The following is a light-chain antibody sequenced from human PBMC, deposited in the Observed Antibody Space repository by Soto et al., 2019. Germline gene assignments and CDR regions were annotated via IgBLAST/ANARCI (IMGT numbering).Light chain of an antibody. CDR3: QQYTAGPRT. Sequence: IVLTQSPATLSVSRGEGATLSCRASQRVXSYYRAWHQQKLGKAPRLPTHGISNRATGGPDRLSGSGSGTDFTLTISRLEPEDFAVYYCQQYTAGPRTVGQGTKVDI. CDR1: QRVXSYY. CDR2: GIS. J-gene: IGKJ1*01. V-gene: IGKV3-20*01.